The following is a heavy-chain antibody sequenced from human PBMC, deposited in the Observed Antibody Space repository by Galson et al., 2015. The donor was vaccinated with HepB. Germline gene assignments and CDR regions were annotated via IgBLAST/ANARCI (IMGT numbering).Heavy chain of an antibody. CDR3: ASYCSSTSCQAGGAFDI. Sequence: SETLSLTCTVSGGSISSYYWSWIRQPPGKGLEWIGYIYYSGSTNYNPSLKSRVTISVDTSKNQFSLKLSSVTAADTAVYYCASYCSSTSCQAGGAFDIWGQGTMVTVSS. CDR1: GGSISSYY. V-gene: IGHV4-59*01. CDR2: IYYSGST. J-gene: IGHJ3*02. D-gene: IGHD2-2*01.